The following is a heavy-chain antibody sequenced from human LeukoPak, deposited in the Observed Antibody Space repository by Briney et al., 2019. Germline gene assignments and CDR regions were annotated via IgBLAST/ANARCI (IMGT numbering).Heavy chain of an antibody. CDR3: AKRNPHTSGWYEY. CDR1: GFTFSNYA. Sequence: GGSLRLSCVASGFTFSNYAMTWVRQAPGKGLEWVSAITGSGDTTYYADSVKGGFTISRDNSKNTLYLLMNSLRVDDTAVYFCAKRNPHTSGWYEYWGQGTLVTVAS. CDR2: ITGSGDTT. D-gene: IGHD6-19*01. V-gene: IGHV3-23*01. J-gene: IGHJ4*02.